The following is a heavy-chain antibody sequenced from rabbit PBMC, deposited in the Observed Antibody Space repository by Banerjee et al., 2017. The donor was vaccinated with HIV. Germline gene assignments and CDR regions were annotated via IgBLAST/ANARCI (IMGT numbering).Heavy chain of an antibody. V-gene: IGHV1S45*01. D-gene: IGHD6-1*01. Sequence: QEQLVESEGGLVQPEGSLTLTCKASGSDISSNAMCWVRQAPGKGLEWIACINTSRGNTVYASWAKGRFTISKTSSTTVTLQMTSLTAADTATYFCARPGYVGYGYATYFNLWGPGTLVTVS. CDR3: ARPGYVGYGYATYFNL. J-gene: IGHJ4*01. CDR2: INTSRGNT. CDR1: GSDISSNA.